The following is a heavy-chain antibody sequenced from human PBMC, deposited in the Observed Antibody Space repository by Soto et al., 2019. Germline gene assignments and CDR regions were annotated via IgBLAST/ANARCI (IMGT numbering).Heavy chain of an antibody. CDR1: GGSISSSSYY. V-gene: IGHV4-39*01. CDR3: ARVGPYYYDSRSPPFDC. D-gene: IGHD3-22*01. J-gene: IGHJ4*02. CDR2: IYYSGST. Sequence: SETLSLTCTVSGGSISSSSYYWGWIRQPPGKGLEWIGSIYYSGSTYYNPSLKSRVTISVDTSKNQFSLKLSSVTAADTAVYYCARVGPYYYDSRSPPFDCWGQGTLVTVSS.